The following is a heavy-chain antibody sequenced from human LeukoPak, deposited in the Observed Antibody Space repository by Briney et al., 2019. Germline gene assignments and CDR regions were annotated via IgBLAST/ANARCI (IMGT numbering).Heavy chain of an antibody. D-gene: IGHD6-19*01. CDR3: AKDPQWLVPRAGDYFDY. CDR1: GFTFSSYA. V-gene: IGHV3-23*01. J-gene: IGHJ4*02. Sequence: GGSLRLSCAASGFTFSSYAMSWVRQAPGKGLDWVSAISGSGGSTYYADSVKGRFTISRDNSKNTLYLQMNSLRAEDTAVYYCAKDPQWLVPRAGDYFDYWGQGTLVTVSS. CDR2: ISGSGGST.